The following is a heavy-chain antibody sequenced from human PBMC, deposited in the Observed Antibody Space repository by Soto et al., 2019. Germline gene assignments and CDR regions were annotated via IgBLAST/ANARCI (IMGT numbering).Heavy chain of an antibody. D-gene: IGHD5-12*01. Sequence: SETLSHTCTVSGGSISSGGYYWSWIRQHPGKGLEWIGYIYYSGSTYYNPSLKSRVTISVDTSKNQFSLKLSSVTAADTAVYYCARGYGYNLSYYYYYYGMDVWGQGTTVTVSS. CDR1: GGSISSGGYY. J-gene: IGHJ6*02. CDR3: ARGYGYNLSYYYYYYGMDV. V-gene: IGHV4-31*03. CDR2: IYYSGST.